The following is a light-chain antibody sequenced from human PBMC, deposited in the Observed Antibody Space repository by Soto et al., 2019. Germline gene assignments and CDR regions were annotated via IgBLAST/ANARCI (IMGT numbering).Light chain of an antibody. CDR2: GAS. Sequence: EIVLTQSPGTLSLSPVERATLSCRASQSVSSSYLAWYQQKPGQAPRLLIYGASSRATGIPDRFSGSGSGTDFTLTISRLEPEDFAVYYCQQYATSPITFGQGTRLEIK. CDR3: QQYATSPIT. J-gene: IGKJ5*01. CDR1: QSVSSSY. V-gene: IGKV3-20*01.